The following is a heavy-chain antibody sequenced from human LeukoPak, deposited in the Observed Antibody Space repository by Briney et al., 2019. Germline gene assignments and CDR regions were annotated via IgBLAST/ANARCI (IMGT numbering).Heavy chain of an antibody. D-gene: IGHD3-10*01. V-gene: IGHV3-30-3*01. CDR3: ARSPLWFQYFDY. Sequence: GRSLRLSCAASGFTFSSYAMHWVRQAPGKGLEWVAVISYDGSNKYYADSVKGRFTISRDNSKNTLYLQMNSLRAEDTAVYHCARSPLWFQYFDYWGQGTLVTVSS. CDR2: ISYDGSNK. CDR1: GFTFSSYA. J-gene: IGHJ4*02.